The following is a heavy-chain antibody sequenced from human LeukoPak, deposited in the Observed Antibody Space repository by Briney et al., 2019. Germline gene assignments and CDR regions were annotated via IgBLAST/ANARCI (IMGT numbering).Heavy chain of an antibody. CDR1: GYTFTGYY. V-gene: IGHV1-2*02. D-gene: IGHD3-16*01. Sequence: ASVKVSCKASGYTFTGYYMHWVRQAPGQGLEWMGWINPNSGGTNYAQKFQGRVTMTRDTSISTAYMELSRLRSDDTAVYYCVTIRGSYGAYFDYWGQGTLVTVSS. J-gene: IGHJ4*02. CDR3: VTIRGSYGAYFDY. CDR2: INPNSGGT.